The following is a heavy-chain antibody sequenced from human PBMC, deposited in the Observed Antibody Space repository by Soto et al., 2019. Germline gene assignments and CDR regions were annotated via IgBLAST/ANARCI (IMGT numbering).Heavy chain of an antibody. CDR1: GFTFISYA. CDR3: ARKVPGSTTRPDYWYIDL. J-gene: IGHJ2*01. CDR2: ISGGGDAT. Sequence: EVQLLESGGGLVQPGGSLRLSCAASGFTFISYAMNWVRQAPGKGLQWVSAISGGGDATFYADSVKGRFTISRDNSRNTVTLQMNSLGADDTAVYYCARKVPGSTTRPDYWYIDLWGRGTLVNVSS. V-gene: IGHV3-23*01. D-gene: IGHD2-2*01.